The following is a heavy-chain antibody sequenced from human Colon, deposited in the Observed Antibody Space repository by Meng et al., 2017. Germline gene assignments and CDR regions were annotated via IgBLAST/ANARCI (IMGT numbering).Heavy chain of an antibody. Sequence: GESLKISCAASGFTFSSYAMHWVRQAPGKGLEWVAVISYDGSNKYYADSVKGRFTISRDNSKNTLYLQMNSLRAEDTAVYYCARVWYYDSSFEGSDYWGQGTLVTVSS. J-gene: IGHJ4*02. CDR3: ARVWYYDSSFEGSDY. V-gene: IGHV3-30*04. CDR1: GFTFSSYA. D-gene: IGHD3-22*01. CDR2: ISYDGSNK.